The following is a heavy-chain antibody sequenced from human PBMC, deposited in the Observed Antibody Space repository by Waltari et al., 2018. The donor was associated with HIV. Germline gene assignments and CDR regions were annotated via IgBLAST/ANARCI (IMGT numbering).Heavy chain of an antibody. D-gene: IGHD3-3*01. J-gene: IGHJ5*02. Sequence: QVQLVQSGAEVKKPGSSVKVYCKSSGGTVSSYAVSWVRQAPGQGLEWRGGIIPLVGTVHYAQKVQGRVTITADGSTSTVYMELSSLRSEDTAVYYCARDKAQNDVWSGYVSWGQGTLVTVSS. V-gene: IGHV1-69*01. CDR3: ARDKAQNDVWSGYVS. CDR1: GGTVSSYA. CDR2: IIPLVGTV.